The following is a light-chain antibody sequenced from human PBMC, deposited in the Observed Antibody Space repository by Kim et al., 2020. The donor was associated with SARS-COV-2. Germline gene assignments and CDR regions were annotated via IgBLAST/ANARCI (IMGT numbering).Light chain of an antibody. CDR2: GAS. J-gene: IGKJ1*01. V-gene: IGKV3-15*01. CDR1: RSVSSN. CDR3: QQYNNWPTWT. Sequence: SQGKTATLSCRASRSVSSNLAWYQQKPGQAPRLLIYGASTRATGIPARFSGSGSGTEFTLTISSLQSEDFAVYYCQQYNNWPTWTFGQGTKVDIK.